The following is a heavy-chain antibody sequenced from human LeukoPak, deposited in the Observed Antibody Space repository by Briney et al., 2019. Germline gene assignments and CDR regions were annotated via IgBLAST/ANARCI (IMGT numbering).Heavy chain of an antibody. CDR2: ISAYNGNT. CDR3: ARDQSGSYPAPIVY. D-gene: IGHD1-26*01. V-gene: IGHV1-18*01. Sequence: GASVKVSRKASGYTFTSYGISWVRQAPGQGLEWMGWISAYNGNTNYAQKLQGRVTMTTDTSTSTAYMELRSLRSDDTAVYYCARDQSGSYPAPIVYWGQGTLVTVSS. J-gene: IGHJ4*02. CDR1: GYTFTSYG.